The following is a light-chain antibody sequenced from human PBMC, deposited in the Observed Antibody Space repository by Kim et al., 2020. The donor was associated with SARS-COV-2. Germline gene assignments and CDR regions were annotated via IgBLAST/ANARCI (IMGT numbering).Light chain of an antibody. J-gene: IGKJ1*01. CDR3: QQYYSYPRT. Sequence: AIRMTQSPSSLSASTGDRVTITCRASQGISGYLAWYQQKPGKAPKLLMYAASTLQSGVPSRFSGSGSGTDFTLTINCLQSEDFATYYCQQYYSYPRTFGQGTKVDIK. CDR1: QGISGY. CDR2: AAS. V-gene: IGKV1-8*01.